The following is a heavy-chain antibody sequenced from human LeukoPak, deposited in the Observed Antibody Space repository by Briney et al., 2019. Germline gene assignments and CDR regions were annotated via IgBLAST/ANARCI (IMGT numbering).Heavy chain of an antibody. V-gene: IGHV4-39*07. CDR1: GDSTSTNSYY. J-gene: IGHJ4*02. D-gene: IGHD3-10*01. CDR3: ARVYYGSGSYWYYFDS. Sequence: PSETLSLTCSVSGDSTSTNSYYWGWIRQPPGKGLEWIGSIYYNGNTYYNPSLKSRVAMSVDTSKNQFSLKLSSVTAADTAVYYCARVYYGSGSYWYYFDSWGQGTLVTVSS. CDR2: IYYNGNT.